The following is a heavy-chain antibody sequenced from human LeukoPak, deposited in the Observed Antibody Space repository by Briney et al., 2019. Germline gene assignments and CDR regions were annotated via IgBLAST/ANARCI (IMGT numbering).Heavy chain of an antibody. Sequence: SETLSLTCTVSGGSISGYYWSWIRQPPGKGLEWIGYIYYSGSTNYNPSLKSRVTISVDTSKNQFSLKLSSVTAADTAVYYCARDRGGTAYYYYGMDVWGQGTTVTVSS. CDR2: IYYSGST. J-gene: IGHJ6*02. D-gene: IGHD2-15*01. CDR1: GGSISGYY. V-gene: IGHV4-59*01. CDR3: ARDRGGTAYYYYGMDV.